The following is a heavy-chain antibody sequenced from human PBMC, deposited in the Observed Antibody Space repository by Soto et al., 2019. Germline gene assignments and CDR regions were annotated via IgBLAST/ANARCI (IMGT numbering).Heavy chain of an antibody. J-gene: IGHJ6*02. CDR3: ARDAVGGWRYYGSGSLHPDYYYYYGMDV. CDR1: GFTFSSYG. V-gene: IGHV3-33*01. D-gene: IGHD3-10*01. Sequence: GGSLRLSCAASGFTFSSYGMHWVRQAPGKGLEWVAVIWYDGSNKYYADSVKGRFTISRDNSKNTLYLQMNSLRAEDTAVYYCARDAVGGWRYYGSGSLHPDYYYYYGMDVWGQGTTVTVSS. CDR2: IWYDGSNK.